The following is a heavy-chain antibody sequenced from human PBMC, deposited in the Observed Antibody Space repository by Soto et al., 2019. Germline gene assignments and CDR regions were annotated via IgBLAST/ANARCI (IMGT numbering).Heavy chain of an antibody. CDR2: IYYSGNI. CDR1: GASISSADYF. CDR3: ARANWYSEY. Sequence: SETLSLTCTVSGASISSADYFWSWIRQPPGQGLEWIGYIYYSGNINYNPSLKSRVTMSVDTSKNQFSLNLTSVTAADTAIYYCARANWYSEYWGQGTLVTVSS. V-gene: IGHV4-61*08. D-gene: IGHD7-27*01. J-gene: IGHJ4*02.